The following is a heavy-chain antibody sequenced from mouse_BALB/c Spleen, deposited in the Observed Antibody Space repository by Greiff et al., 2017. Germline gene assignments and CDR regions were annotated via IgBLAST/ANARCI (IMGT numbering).Heavy chain of an antibody. CDR2: INPYNDGT. Sequence: VQLQQSGPELVKPGASVKMSCKASGYTFTSYVMHWVKQKPGQGLEWIGYINPYNDGTKYNEKFKGKATLTSDKSSSTAYMELSSLTSEDSAVYYCARLTGTFYYAMDDWGQGTSVTVSS. D-gene: IGHD4-1*01. CDR3: ARLTGTFYYAMDD. J-gene: IGHJ4*01. V-gene: IGHV1-14*01. CDR1: GYTFTSYV.